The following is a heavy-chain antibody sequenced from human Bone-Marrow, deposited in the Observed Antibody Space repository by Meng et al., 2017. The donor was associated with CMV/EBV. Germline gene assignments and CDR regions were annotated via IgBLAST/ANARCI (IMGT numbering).Heavy chain of an antibody. V-gene: IGHV3-66*02. CDR2: FYKEGGT. CDR1: GFTFSSYW. D-gene: IGHD2-21*01. Sequence: GESLKISCAASGFTFSSYWMSWVRQAPGKGLEWISVFYKEGGTMYADSVRGRFTISRDISKNAVYLQMNFLRAEDTAVYYCAEALWDCWGRGALVTVSS. J-gene: IGHJ4*02. CDR3: AEALWDC.